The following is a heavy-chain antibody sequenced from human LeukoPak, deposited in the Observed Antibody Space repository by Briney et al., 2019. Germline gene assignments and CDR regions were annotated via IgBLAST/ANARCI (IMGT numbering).Heavy chain of an antibody. CDR1: GFTFDDYG. CDR3: ARESPHCSGVSCFFDY. CDR2: IHWDGGST. D-gene: IGHD2-15*01. Sequence: GGSLRLSCAASGFTFDDYGMSWVRQAPGKGLEWVSGIHWDGGSTGYADSVKSRFTISRDSAKNSLYLQMNSLRAEDTAIYYCARESPHCSGVSCFFDYWGQGTLVTVSS. V-gene: IGHV3-20*04. J-gene: IGHJ4*02.